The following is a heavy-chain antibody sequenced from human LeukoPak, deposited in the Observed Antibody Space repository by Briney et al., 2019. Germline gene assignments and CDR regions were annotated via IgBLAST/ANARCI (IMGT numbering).Heavy chain of an antibody. CDR1: GYTFTGYY. CDR2: INPNSGGT. V-gene: IGHV1-2*02. D-gene: IGHD3-22*01. CDR3: ARLFSSGYSPRDY. Sequence: ASVKVSCKASGYTFTGYYMHWVRQAPGQGLEWMGWINPNSGGTNYAQKFQGRVTMTRDTSISTAYMDLSRLRSDDTAVYYCARLFSSGYSPRDYWGQGTLVTVSS. J-gene: IGHJ4*02.